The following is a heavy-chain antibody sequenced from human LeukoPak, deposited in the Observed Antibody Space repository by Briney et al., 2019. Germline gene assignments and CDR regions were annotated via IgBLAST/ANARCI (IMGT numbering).Heavy chain of an antibody. J-gene: IGHJ6*02. D-gene: IGHD5-12*01. V-gene: IGHV3-66*01. Sequence: GGSLRLSCAASGFTFSSYAMSWVRQAPGKGLEWVSVIYSGGSTYYADSVKGRFTISRDNSKNTLYLQMNSLRAEDTAVYYCARGGLPDYYYYGMDVWGQGTTVTVSS. CDR1: GFTFSSYA. CDR3: ARGGLPDYYYYGMDV. CDR2: IYSGGST.